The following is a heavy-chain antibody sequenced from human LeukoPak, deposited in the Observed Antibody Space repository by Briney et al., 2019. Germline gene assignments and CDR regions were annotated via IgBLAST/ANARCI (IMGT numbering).Heavy chain of an antibody. CDR3: ATESTSGYHYAN. V-gene: IGHV1-69*13. CDR2: IIPIFGRA. D-gene: IGHD3-22*01. Sequence: GASVKVSCKASGGTFGSNVVTWVRQAPGQGLEWMGRIIPIFGRANSAQKFQGRVAITSDESTNTVYMELSSLRSEDTAVYYCATESTSGYHYANWGRGTLVTVSS. CDR1: GGTFGSNV. J-gene: IGHJ4*02.